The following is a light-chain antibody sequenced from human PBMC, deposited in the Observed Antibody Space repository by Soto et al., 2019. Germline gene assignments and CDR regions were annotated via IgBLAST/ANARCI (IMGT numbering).Light chain of an antibody. Sequence: DIQMTQSPSTLSASVGDRVTITCRASQSIDIWLAWYQQKPGKAPKHLIYKASNLESGVPSRFSGSGSGTEFTLTISSLQPDDFATYYCQQYYSYPLTFGGGTKVEIK. J-gene: IGKJ4*01. CDR1: QSIDIW. CDR2: KAS. V-gene: IGKV1-5*03. CDR3: QQYYSYPLT.